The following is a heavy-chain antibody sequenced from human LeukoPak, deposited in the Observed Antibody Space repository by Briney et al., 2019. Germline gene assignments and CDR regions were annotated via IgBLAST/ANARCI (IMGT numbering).Heavy chain of an antibody. CDR1: GFTFSRYW. Sequence: PGGSLRLSCAASGFTFSRYWLSWVRQAPGKGLEWVAVIWYDGSKKYYADSAKGRFTISRDSSKNTLNLQMNSLRPEDTAIYYCARERAPYYFDKWGQGTLVTISS. V-gene: IGHV3-33*08. J-gene: IGHJ4*02. D-gene: IGHD3-10*01. CDR3: ARERAPYYFDK. CDR2: IWYDGSKK.